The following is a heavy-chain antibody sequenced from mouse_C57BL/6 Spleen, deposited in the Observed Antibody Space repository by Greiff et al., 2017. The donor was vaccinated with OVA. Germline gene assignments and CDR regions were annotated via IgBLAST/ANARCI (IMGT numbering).Heavy chain of an antibody. V-gene: IGHV1-15*01. J-gene: IGHJ3*01. D-gene: IGHD4-1*01. CDR2: IDPETGGT. CDR3: LWGAWFAY. CDR1: GYTFTDYE. Sequence: QVHVKQSGAELVRPGASVTLSCKASGYTFTDYEMHWVKQTPVHGLEWIGAIDPETGGTAYNQKFKGKAILTADTSSSTAYMELRRLTSEDSAVYYCLWGAWFAYWGQGTLVTVSA.